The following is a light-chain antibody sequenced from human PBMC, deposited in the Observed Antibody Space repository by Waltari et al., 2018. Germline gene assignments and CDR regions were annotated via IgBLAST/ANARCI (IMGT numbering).Light chain of an antibody. V-gene: IGLV1-44*01. CDR3: NSYAGSNSVL. CDR1: SSNIRTNT. Sequence: QSVLTQPPSASGTPGQRVTISCSGSSSNIRTNTVHWYQQLPGTAPKLLIHINNQRPSGVPDRFSGSKSGNTAYLTVSGLQAEDEADYYCNSYAGSNSVLFGAGTKLTVL. CDR2: INN. J-gene: IGLJ2*01.